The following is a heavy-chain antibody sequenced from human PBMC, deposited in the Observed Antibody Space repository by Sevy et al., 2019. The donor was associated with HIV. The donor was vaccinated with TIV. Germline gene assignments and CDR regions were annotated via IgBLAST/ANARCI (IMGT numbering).Heavy chain of an antibody. J-gene: IGHJ4*02. V-gene: IGHV3-21*01. D-gene: IGHD1-26*01. CDR3: ARDRTYSSFIDY. CDR1: GFTFSTYN. CDR2: IWSSSSYI. Sequence: GESLKISCAASGFTFSTYNMNWVRQAPGKGLEWVSCIWSSSSYIYYADSVKGRFTISRDNAKSSRYLQMNSLKVEDTAVYYCARDRTYSSFIDYWGQGTLVTVSS.